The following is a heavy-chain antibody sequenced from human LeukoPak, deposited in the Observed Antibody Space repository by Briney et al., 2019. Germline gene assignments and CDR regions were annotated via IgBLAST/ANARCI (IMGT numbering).Heavy chain of an antibody. V-gene: IGHV4-59*01. J-gene: IGHJ4*02. CDR2: MQSTGNS. Sequence: PSETLSLTCSVSGDSISTYHWNWIRKPPGKGLEWIGYMQSTGNSNYNPSLKSRVTISVDTSKNQFSLKLSSVTAADTAVYYCAREQGYNRPNFDYWGQGTLVTVSS. CDR1: GDSISTYH. CDR3: AREQGYNRPNFDY. D-gene: IGHD5-24*01.